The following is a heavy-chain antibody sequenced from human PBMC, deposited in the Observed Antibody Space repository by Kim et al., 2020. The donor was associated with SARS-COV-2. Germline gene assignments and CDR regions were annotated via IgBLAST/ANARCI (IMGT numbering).Heavy chain of an antibody. CDR2: IWFDGSKK. V-gene: IGHV3-33*01. CDR3: ARRRSTSRRIGQTFDI. D-gene: IGHD2-2*01. CDR1: GFTFSSFG. Sequence: GSLRLSCAASGFTFSSFGMHWVRQAPGKGLEWVAVIWFDGSKKYYADSVKGRFTISRDNSKNTLYLQMNSLRVEDTAVYYCARRRSTSRRIGQTFDIWGQGTMVTVSS. J-gene: IGHJ3*02.